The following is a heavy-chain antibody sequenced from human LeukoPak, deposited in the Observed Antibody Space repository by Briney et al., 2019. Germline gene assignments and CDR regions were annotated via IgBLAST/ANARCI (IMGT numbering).Heavy chain of an antibody. D-gene: IGHD2-2*01. J-gene: IGHJ5*02. CDR2: TYYRSTWYN. CDR1: GDSVLSNSVT. Sequence: SQTLSLTCAISGDSVLSNSVTWNWIRQSPSRGLEWLVRTYYRSTWYNDYAVSVRGRITVNPDTSKNQFSLHLNSVTPEDTAVYYCARRLTQYDCFDPWGQGILVTVSS. CDR3: ARRLTQYDCFDP. V-gene: IGHV6-1*01.